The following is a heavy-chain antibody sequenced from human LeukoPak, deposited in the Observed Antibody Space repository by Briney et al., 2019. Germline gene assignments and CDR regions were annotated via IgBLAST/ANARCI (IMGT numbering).Heavy chain of an antibody. D-gene: IGHD3-22*01. CDR3: ARISSPHYYDSSGYLDY. CDR2: INPSGGST. CDR1: GYTFTGYY. Sequence: ASVKVSCKASGYTFTGYYMHWVRQAPGQGLEWMGIINPSGGSTSYAQKFQGRVTMTRDTSTSTVYMELSSLRSEDTAVYYCARISSPHYYDSSGYLDYWGQGTLVTVSS. V-gene: IGHV1-46*01. J-gene: IGHJ4*02.